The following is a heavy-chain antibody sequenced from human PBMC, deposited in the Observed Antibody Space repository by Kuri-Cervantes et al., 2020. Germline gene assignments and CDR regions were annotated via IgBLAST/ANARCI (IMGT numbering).Heavy chain of an antibody. Sequence: GESLKISCAASGFTFSSYSMNWVRQAPGKGLEWVSYISSSSSTIYYADSVKGRFTISRDNSKNTLHLQMNSLRAEDTAVYYCYYYGSGSYYQDAFDIWGQGTMVTVSS. CDR3: YYYGSGSYYQDAFDI. J-gene: IGHJ3*02. V-gene: IGHV3-48*01. CDR1: GFTFSSYS. CDR2: ISSSSSTI. D-gene: IGHD3-10*01.